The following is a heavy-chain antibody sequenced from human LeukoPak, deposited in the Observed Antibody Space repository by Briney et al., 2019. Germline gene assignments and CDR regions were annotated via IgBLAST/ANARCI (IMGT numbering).Heavy chain of an antibody. CDR1: GGSISSYY. CDR3: ARENHQLLGKVSDI. CDR2: IYYSGST. D-gene: IGHD2-2*01. J-gene: IGHJ3*02. V-gene: IGHV4-59*01. Sequence: PSETLSLTCTVSGGSISSYYWSWIRQPPGKGLEWIGYIYYSGSTNYNPSLKSRVTISIDTSKNQFSLKLSSVTAADTAVYHCARENHQLLGKVSDIWGQGTMVTVSS.